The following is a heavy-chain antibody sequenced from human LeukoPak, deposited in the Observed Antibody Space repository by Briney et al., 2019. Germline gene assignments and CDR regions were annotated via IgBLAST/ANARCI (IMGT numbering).Heavy chain of an antibody. D-gene: IGHD3-10*01. CDR3: ASQIYYGSGSSDY. V-gene: IGHV5-10-1*01. CDR2: IDPSDSCT. Sequence: GESLKISCKGSGYSFTSYWISWVRQMPGKGLEWMGRIDPSDSCTNYSPSFQGHVTISADKSISTAYLQWSSLKASDTAMYYCASQIYYGSGSSDYWGQGTLVTVSS. J-gene: IGHJ4*02. CDR1: GYSFTSYW.